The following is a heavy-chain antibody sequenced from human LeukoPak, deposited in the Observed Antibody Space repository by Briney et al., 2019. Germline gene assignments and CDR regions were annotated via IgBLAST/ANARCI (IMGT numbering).Heavy chain of an antibody. V-gene: IGHV4-4*07. Sequence: SDTLSLTCTVSGGSISSYYWSWIRQPAGKGLEWIGRIYTSGSTNYNPSLKSRVTMSVDTSKNQFSLKLSSVTAADTAVYYCARVSNYYDSSGYLSAWKNYYYYYGMDVWGQGTTVTVSS. CDR3: ARVSNYYDSSGYLSAWKNYYYYYGMDV. D-gene: IGHD3-22*01. J-gene: IGHJ6*02. CDR1: GGSISSYY. CDR2: IYTSGST.